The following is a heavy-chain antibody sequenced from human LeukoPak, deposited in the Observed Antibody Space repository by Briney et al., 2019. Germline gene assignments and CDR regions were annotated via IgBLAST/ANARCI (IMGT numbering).Heavy chain of an antibody. D-gene: IGHD5-12*01. CDR3: AKDTVKVTTIRRVPHYMDV. V-gene: IGHV3-30*02. J-gene: IGHJ6*03. Sequence: GGSLRLSCAASGITFSSYGMHWVRQAPGKGLEWVTFIRYDGSNKYYADSVKGRFIISRDNSKNTLYLQMNSLRAEDTAVYYCAKDTVKVTTIRRVPHYMDVWGKGTTVTISS. CDR2: IRYDGSNK. CDR1: GITFSSYG.